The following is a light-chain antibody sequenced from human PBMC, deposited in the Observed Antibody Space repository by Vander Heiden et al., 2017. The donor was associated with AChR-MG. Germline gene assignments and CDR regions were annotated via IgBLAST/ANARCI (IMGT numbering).Light chain of an antibody. CDR3: SSYTSSSTVV. Sequence: QSALTQPASVSGSPGQSIPISCTGTSSDVGGYNYVSWYKQHQGKAPKLMIYDVSKRPSGVSNRFSGSKSGNAASLTISGLQAEDEADYYCSSYTSSSTVVFGGGTKLTVL. CDR1: SSDVGGYNY. J-gene: IGLJ2*01. CDR2: DVS. V-gene: IGLV2-14*01.